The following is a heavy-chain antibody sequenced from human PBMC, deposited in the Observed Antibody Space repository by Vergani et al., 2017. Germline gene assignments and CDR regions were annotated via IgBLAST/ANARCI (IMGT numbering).Heavy chain of an antibody. Sequence: QVQLVQSGAEVKKPGASVKVSCKASGYTFTSYGTSWVRQAPGQGLEWMGWISAYNGNTNYAQKLQGRVTMTTDTSTSTAYMELRSLRSDDTAVYYCARDRGGYCSSTSCYRFDYWGQGTLVTVSS. CDR2: ISAYNGNT. CDR1: GYTFTSYG. V-gene: IGHV1-18*01. J-gene: IGHJ4*02. D-gene: IGHD2-2*01. CDR3: ARDRGGYCSSTSCYRFDY.